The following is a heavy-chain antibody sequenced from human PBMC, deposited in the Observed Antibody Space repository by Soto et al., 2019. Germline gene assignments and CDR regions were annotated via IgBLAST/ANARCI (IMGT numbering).Heavy chain of an antibody. D-gene: IGHD6-13*01. CDR1: GGTFSSYT. CDR3: ASLARYSSSWDY. CDR2: IIPILGIA. J-gene: IGHJ4*02. V-gene: IGHV1-69*02. Sequence: VQLVQSGAEVKKPGSSVKVSCKASGGTFSSYTISWVRQAPGQGLEWMGRIIPILGIANYAQKFQGRVTITADKSTSTAYMELSSLRSEDTAVYYCASLARYSSSWDYWGQGTLVTVSS.